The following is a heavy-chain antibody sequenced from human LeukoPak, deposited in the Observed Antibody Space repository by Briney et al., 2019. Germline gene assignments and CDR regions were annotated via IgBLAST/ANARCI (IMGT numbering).Heavy chain of an antibody. V-gene: IGHV3-23*01. CDR2: ISGNGGAT. CDR3: VKDPRDTYGTNWFDS. D-gene: IGHD1-1*01. Sequence: GGSLRLSCVASGFGFGNYAMSWVRQAPGKGLQWVSQISGNGGATWCTGSARGRFTISRDNSKNTLYLQMSSLRAEDTAIYYCVKDPRDTYGTNWFDSWGQGTFLTVSS. CDR1: GFGFGNYA. J-gene: IGHJ5*01.